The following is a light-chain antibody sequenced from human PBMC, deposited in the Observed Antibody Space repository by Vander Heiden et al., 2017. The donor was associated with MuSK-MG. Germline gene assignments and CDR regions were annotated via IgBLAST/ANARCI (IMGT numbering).Light chain of an antibody. J-gene: IGKJ2*01. CDR2: DAS. V-gene: IGKV1-33*01. CDR3: QQDDNFPYT. CDR1: QDISKY. Sequence: TQMTQSPSSLSASVGDRITITCQASQDISKYVNWYQQKPGKVPNLLIYDASNLETGVPSRFSGSRSGTDFTFTISSLQSEDVATYYCQQDDNFPYTFGQGTKFEIK.